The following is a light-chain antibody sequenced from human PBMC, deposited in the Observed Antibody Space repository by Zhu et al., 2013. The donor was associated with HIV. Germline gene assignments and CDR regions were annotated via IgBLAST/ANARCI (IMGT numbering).Light chain of an antibody. CDR3: MQALQTPLT. CDR2: LGS. Sequence: DIVMTQSPLSLPVTPGEPASISCRSSQSLLHSNGYNYLDWYLQKPGQSPQLLIYLGSNQASGVPDRFNGSASGTDFTLKISRVEAEDVGVYYCMQALQTPLTFGGGTKVEIK. CDR1: QSLLHSNGYNY. J-gene: IGKJ4*01. V-gene: IGKV2-28*01.